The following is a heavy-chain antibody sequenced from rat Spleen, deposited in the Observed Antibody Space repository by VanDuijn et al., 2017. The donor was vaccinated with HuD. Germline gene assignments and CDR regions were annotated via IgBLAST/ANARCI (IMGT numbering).Heavy chain of an antibody. J-gene: IGHJ2*01. CDR3: ARNEATEGTLFDY. D-gene: IGHD1-11*01. V-gene: IGHV2-43*01. Sequence: QVQLKESGPGLVQPSQTLSLTCNVSGFSLSSYHVSWVRQPSGKGPEWMGRMWYDGDTAYNSALKSRLSISWDTSKNQVFLKMNSLQTEDTAMYYCARNEATEGTLFDYWGQGVMVTVSS. CDR1: GFSLSSYH. CDR2: MWYDGDT.